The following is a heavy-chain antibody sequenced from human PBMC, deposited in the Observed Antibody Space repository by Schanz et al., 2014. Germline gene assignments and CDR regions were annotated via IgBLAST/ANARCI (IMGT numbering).Heavy chain of an antibody. CDR3: AKDRSWDYDSSGYFDY. CDR2: ISGGGGTT. Sequence: EVQLLESGGGLVQPGGSLRLSCAASGFTFSSYAMSWVRQAPGKGLEWVSAISGGGGTTYYADSAKGRFAISRDNSKNTLYLQMNSLRAEDTAVYYCAKDRSWDYDSSGYFDYWGQGTLVTVSS. V-gene: IGHV3-23*01. CDR1: GFTFSSYA. D-gene: IGHD3-22*01. J-gene: IGHJ4*02.